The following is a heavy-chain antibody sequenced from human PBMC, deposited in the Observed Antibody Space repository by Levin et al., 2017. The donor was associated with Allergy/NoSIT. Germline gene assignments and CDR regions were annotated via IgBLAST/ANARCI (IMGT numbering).Heavy chain of an antibody. Sequence: GSLRLSCTVSGGSIISTNYYWGWIRQPPGKGLEWIGSIYYTGSSHYNPSLQSRVTISVDTSKDHFSLNLSSVTAADTAVYYCARSSSLEWFDPWGQGTLSPSPQ. CDR2: IYYTGSS. CDR1: GGSIISTNYY. J-gene: IGHJ5*02. CDR3: ARSSSLEWFDP. D-gene: IGHD3-3*01. V-gene: IGHV4-39*02.